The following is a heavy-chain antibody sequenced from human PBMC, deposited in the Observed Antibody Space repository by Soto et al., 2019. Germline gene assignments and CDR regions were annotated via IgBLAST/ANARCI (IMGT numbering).Heavy chain of an antibody. D-gene: IGHD2-2*01. CDR1: GYSISSGYY. Sequence: PSETLSLTCAVSGYSISSGYYWGWIRQPPGKGLEWIGSIYHSGSTYYNPSLKSRVTISVDTSKNQFSLKLSSVTAADTAVYYCARDRVVVVPAAVDYYYYYGMDVWGQGTTVTVSS. CDR2: IYHSGST. V-gene: IGHV4-38-2*02. J-gene: IGHJ6*02. CDR3: ARDRVVVVPAAVDYYYYYGMDV.